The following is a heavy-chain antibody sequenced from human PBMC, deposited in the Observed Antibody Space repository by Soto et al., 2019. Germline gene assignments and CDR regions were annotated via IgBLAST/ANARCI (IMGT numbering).Heavy chain of an antibody. Sequence: EVQVAESGGDLVQPGGSLRLSCAASGFTFSSHWMTWVHQVPGKGLEWVANINQDGSDQYYVDSVKGRFTISRDNAKNSLCLHMNSLRVEDTAVYYCATSMRHTLNPWGQGTLVTVSS. CDR2: INQDGSDQ. D-gene: IGHD2-8*01. V-gene: IGHV3-7*01. CDR3: ATSMRHTLNP. CDR1: GFTFSSHW. J-gene: IGHJ5*02.